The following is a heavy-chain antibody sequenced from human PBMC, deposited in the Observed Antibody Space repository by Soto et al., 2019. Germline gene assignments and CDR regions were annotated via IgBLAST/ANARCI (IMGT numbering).Heavy chain of an antibody. V-gene: IGHV4-34*01. D-gene: IGHD5-12*01. CDR2: VTHTGST. CDR3: ARGRWLRSSFDY. Sequence: QVQLQQGCAGLLKPSATLSLTCAVYGLSFTGYYWSRIRQPRGKGPECIGAVTHTGSTNYNPSPNSGVDIPVDTCKNQCCLKLSSATASDTAVYYCARGRWLRSSFDYWGQGTLVTVSS. CDR1: GLSFTGYY. J-gene: IGHJ4*02.